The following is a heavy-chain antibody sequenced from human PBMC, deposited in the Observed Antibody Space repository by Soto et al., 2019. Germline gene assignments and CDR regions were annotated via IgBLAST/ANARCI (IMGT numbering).Heavy chain of an antibody. CDR1: GFTFSSYA. J-gene: IGHJ6*03. D-gene: IGHD2-15*01. Sequence: GGSLRLSCAASGFTFSSYAMSWVRQAPGKGLEWVSAISGSGGSTYYADSVKGRFTISRDNSKNTLYLQMNSLRAEDTAVYYCAKVPKLQDCSGGSCYSGYYYYYMDVWGKGTTVTVSS. CDR2: ISGSGGST. CDR3: AKVPKLQDCSGGSCYSGYYYYYMDV. V-gene: IGHV3-23*01.